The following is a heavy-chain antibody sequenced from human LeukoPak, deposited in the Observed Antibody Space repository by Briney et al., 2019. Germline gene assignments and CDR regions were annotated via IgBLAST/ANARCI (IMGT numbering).Heavy chain of an antibody. D-gene: IGHD2-2*01. CDR1: GFTFSSYS. CDR3: ARSGGRLVPAAPTWTLPRPSDAFDI. CDR2: ISSSSSTI. Sequence: PGGSLRLSCAASGFTFSSYSMNWVRQAPGKGLEWVSYISSSSSTIYYADSVKGRFTISRDNAKNSLYLQMNSLRAEDTAVYYCARSGGRLVPAAPTWTLPRPSDAFDIWGQGTMVTVSS. V-gene: IGHV3-48*01. J-gene: IGHJ3*02.